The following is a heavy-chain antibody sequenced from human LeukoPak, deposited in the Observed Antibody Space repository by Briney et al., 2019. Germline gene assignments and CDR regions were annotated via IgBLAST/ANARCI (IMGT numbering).Heavy chain of an antibody. CDR2: ISWNSGSI. Sequence: PGGSLRLSCAASGFTFDDYAMHWVRQAPGKGLEWVSGISWNSGSIGYADSVKGRFTISRDNAKNSLYLQMNSLRAEDMALYYCAKVAGIQLWSDAFDIWGQGTMVTVSS. D-gene: IGHD5-18*01. V-gene: IGHV3-9*03. CDR3: AKVAGIQLWSDAFDI. J-gene: IGHJ3*02. CDR1: GFTFDDYA.